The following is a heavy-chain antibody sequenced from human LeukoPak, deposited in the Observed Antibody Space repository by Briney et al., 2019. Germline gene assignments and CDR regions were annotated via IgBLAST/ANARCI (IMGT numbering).Heavy chain of an antibody. D-gene: IGHD2-15*01. Sequence: GASVKVSCKASGYTFTSYDINWVRQATGQVLEWMGWMNPNSGNTGYAQKFQGRVTMTRNTSISTAHMELSSLRSEDTAVYYCATYSSYCSGGSCHDYWGQGTLVTVSS. CDR1: GYTFTSYD. CDR3: ATYSSYCSGGSCHDY. CDR2: MNPNSGNT. J-gene: IGHJ4*02. V-gene: IGHV1-8*01.